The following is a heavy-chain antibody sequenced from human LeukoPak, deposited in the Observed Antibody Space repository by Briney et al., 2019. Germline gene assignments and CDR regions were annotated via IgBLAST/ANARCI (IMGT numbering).Heavy chain of an antibody. Sequence: PETLPLTCAVSGYSISRGYYWGWIRQPPGTGLEWIGSIYHSGRTVYIPSLKSRVTISVDTSKNQFSLRLSSVPAADTAVYYCARNISLGRDTTMVTVFDYWGQGTLVTVSS. CDR1: GYSISRGYY. V-gene: IGHV4-38-2*01. CDR3: ARNISLGRDTTMVTVFDY. J-gene: IGHJ4*02. D-gene: IGHD5-18*01. CDR2: IYHSGRT.